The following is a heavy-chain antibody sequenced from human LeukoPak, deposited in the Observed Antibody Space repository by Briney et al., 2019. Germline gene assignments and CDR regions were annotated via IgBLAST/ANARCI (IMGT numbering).Heavy chain of an antibody. J-gene: IGHJ4*02. CDR2: ISGSGGST. CDR3: AKGGRGNYGFDY. V-gene: IGHV3-23*01. Sequence: GGSLRLSCAAPGFTFSSYAMTWVRQAPGKGLEWVSGISGSGGSTYYADSVKGRFTIPRDNSKNTLYVQMNSLRAEDTAVYYCAKGGRGNYGFDYWGQGTLVTVSS. CDR1: GFTFSSYA. D-gene: IGHD3-10*01.